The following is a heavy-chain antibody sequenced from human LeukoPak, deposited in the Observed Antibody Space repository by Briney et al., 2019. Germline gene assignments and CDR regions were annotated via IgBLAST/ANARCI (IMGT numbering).Heavy chain of an antibody. J-gene: IGHJ5*02. V-gene: IGHV5-51*01. Sequence: GASLLISCQTSGSIFTNYWLAWVRPLPGKGLEWVGIFNPRDSSTRYSPSFQGQVTFSADNSISTAYLQWSRLRASDTAIYYCARHYGSAWFAHWGQGTQVTVSS. CDR1: GSIFTNYW. CDR3: ARHYGSAWFAH. CDR2: FNPRDSST. D-gene: IGHD6-25*01.